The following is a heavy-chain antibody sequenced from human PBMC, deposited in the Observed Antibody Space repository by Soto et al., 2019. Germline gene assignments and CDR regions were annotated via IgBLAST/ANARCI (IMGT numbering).Heavy chain of an antibody. J-gene: IGHJ4*02. CDR3: ARGLSVTFFDF. CDR1: GDSISSGGYY. CDR2: IYYSGST. D-gene: IGHD4-17*01. V-gene: IGHV4-31*03. Sequence: QVQLQESGPGLVQPSQTLSLACTVSGDSISSGGYYWSWIRQHPGKGLEWIGYIYYSGSTFYNPSLKSRVTISVDTSKNQFSLKLSSVTAADTAVYYCARGLSVTFFDFWGQGTLVTVSS.